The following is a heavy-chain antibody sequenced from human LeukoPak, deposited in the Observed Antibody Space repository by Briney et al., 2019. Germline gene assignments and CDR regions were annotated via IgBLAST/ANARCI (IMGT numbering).Heavy chain of an antibody. CDR2: IRYDGSSK. V-gene: IGHV3-30*02. CDR3: AKQASSSWYHNYYYMDV. Sequence: PGGSLRLSCAASGFTFSSYGMHWVRQAPGKGLEWVAFIRYDGSSKYYADSVKGRFTISRDNSKNTLYLQMNSLRAEDTAVYYCAKQASSSWYHNYYYMDVWGKGTTVTISS. CDR1: GFTFSSYG. J-gene: IGHJ6*03. D-gene: IGHD6-13*01.